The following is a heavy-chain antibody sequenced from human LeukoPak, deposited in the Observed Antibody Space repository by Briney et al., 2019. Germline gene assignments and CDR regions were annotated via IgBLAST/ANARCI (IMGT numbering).Heavy chain of an antibody. J-gene: IGHJ3*02. CDR1: GFTFSSSG. Sequence: GGSLRLSCAASGFTFSSSGMHWVRQAPGKGLEWVAVIWNDGSKTYYADSVKGRFIISRDNSGSTLYLQMNSLRVEDTAVYYCGKDRVGATWTDSFDIWGQGTVVTVSS. CDR2: IWNDGSKT. V-gene: IGHV3-33*06. D-gene: IGHD1-26*01. CDR3: GKDRVGATWTDSFDI.